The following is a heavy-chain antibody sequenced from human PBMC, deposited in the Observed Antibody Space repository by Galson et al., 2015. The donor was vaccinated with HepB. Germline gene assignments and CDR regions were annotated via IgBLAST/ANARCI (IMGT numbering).Heavy chain of an antibody. J-gene: IGHJ4*02. Sequence: LRLSCAASGFTFSRYTMNWVRQAPGKGLEWVSSISTSTTYIYYGDSLKGRFTISRDNARNSLYLQMNSLRAEDTAVYYCVRGGAVYSGSGTYFLPLDSWGQGTLVTVSS. D-gene: IGHD3-10*01. V-gene: IGHV3-21*01. CDR3: VRGGAVYSGSGTYFLPLDS. CDR2: ISTSTTYI. CDR1: GFTFSRYT.